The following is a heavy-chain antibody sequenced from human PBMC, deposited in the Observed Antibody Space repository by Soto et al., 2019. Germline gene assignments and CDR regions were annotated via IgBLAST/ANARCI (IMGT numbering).Heavy chain of an antibody. V-gene: IGHV3-7*01. J-gene: IGHJ4*02. Sequence: GVSLRLSCGTFRLIFSSRCMSWVRQAPGKGLEWVANIRQDGGDIYYVDSVKGRFTVSRDNAKDSLYLQMNSLRAEDTAVYYCATLLGSVTTFDYWGQGT. CDR2: IRQDGGDI. D-gene: IGHD1-1*01. CDR1: RLIFSSRC. CDR3: ATLLGSVTTFDY.